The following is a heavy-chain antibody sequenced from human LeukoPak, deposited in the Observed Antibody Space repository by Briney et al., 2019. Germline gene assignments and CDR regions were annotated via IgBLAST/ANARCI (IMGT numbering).Heavy chain of an antibody. CDR1: GGTFSSYT. Sequence: SVKVSCKASGGTFSSYTISWVRQAPGQGLEWMGRIIPILGIANYAQKFQGRVTITADKSTSTAYVELSSLRSEDTAVYYCARGDYGSGSYYNGAAYWGQGTLVTVSS. V-gene: IGHV1-69*02. CDR3: ARGDYGSGSYYNGAAY. D-gene: IGHD3-10*01. CDR2: IIPILGIA. J-gene: IGHJ4*02.